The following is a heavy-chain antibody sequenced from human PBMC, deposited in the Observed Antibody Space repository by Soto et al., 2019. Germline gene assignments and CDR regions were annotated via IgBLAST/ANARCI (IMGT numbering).Heavy chain of an antibody. CDR1: GYTFTSYG. CDR3: ARVIFGVDYFDY. D-gene: IGHD3-3*01. V-gene: IGHV1-18*01. CDR2: ISAYNGNT. Sequence: QVQLVQSGAEVKKPGASVKVSCKASGYTFTSYGISWVRQAPGQGLEWMGWISAYNGNTNDAQKLQDRVTMTTDTSTSTAYIELRSRRSDDTAVYYCARVIFGVDYFDYWGQGSLVTVSS. J-gene: IGHJ4*02.